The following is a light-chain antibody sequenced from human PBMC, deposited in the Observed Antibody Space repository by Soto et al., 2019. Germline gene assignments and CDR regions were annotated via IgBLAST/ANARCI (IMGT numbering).Light chain of an antibody. CDR3: QVWGSSSDHPFV. CDR1: NIGSET. V-gene: IGLV3-21*02. J-gene: IGLJ1*01. CDR2: DDS. Sequence: SYELTQPPSLSVAPGQTARITCGGKNIGSETVHWYQQKPGQAPVVVVYDDSARPSGIPERFSGSNSGNTATLTISRVDAGDEADYYCQVWGSSSDHPFVFGTGTKVTVL.